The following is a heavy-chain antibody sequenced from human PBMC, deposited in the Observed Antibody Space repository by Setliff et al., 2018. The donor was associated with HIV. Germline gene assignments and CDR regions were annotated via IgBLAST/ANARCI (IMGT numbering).Heavy chain of an antibody. Sequence: RASVKVSCKASGGTINTFTITWVRQAPGHGLQWLGGIVPKFGTANYARKFQGRVRITADESTNTSYMELSSLTAEDTAVYYCATFRDVSSEAWGQGTLVTVSS. V-gene: IGHV1-69*13. CDR2: IVPKFGTA. CDR3: ATFRDVSSEA. D-gene: IGHD6-6*01. CDR1: GGTINTFT. J-gene: IGHJ5*02.